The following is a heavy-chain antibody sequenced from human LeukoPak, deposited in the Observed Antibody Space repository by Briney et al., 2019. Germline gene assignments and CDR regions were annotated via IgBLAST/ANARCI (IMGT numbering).Heavy chain of an antibody. Sequence: GGSLRLSCAASGFTFDDYAMHWVRQAPGKGLEWVSGIIWNSGSIGYADSVKGRFTISRDNAKNSLYLQMNSLRAEDTALYYCAKTGYDYVWGSHRDYFDYWGQGTLVTVSS. CDR2: IIWNSGSI. D-gene: IGHD3-16*01. J-gene: IGHJ4*02. V-gene: IGHV3-9*01. CDR3: AKTGYDYVWGSHRDYFDY. CDR1: GFTFDDYA.